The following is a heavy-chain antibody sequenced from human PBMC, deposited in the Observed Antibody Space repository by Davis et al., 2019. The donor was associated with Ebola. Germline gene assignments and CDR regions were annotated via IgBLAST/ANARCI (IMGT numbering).Heavy chain of an antibody. Sequence: SETLSLTCAVSGGSISSSNWWSWVRQPPGQGLEWIGEIYHSGSTNYNPSLKSRVTISVDKSKNQFSLKLSSVTAADTAVYYCARVIVVVVAATRVGGMDVWGQGTTVTVSS. V-gene: IGHV4-4*02. CDR2: IYHSGST. CDR1: GGSISSSNW. J-gene: IGHJ6*02. D-gene: IGHD2-15*01. CDR3: ARVIVVVVAATRVGGMDV.